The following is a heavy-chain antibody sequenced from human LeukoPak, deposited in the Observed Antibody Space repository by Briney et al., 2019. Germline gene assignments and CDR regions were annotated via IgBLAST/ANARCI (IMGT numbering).Heavy chain of an antibody. CDR3: ARGTPRSGVVIMYFDY. CDR1: GYTFTGYY. Sequence: ASVKVSFTASGYTFTGYYMHWVRQAPGQGLEWMGWINPNSGGTNYAQKFQGWVTMTRDTSISTAYMELSRLRSDDTAVYYCARGTPRSGVVIMYFDYWGQGTLVTVSS. D-gene: IGHD3-3*01. V-gene: IGHV1-2*04. CDR2: INPNSGGT. J-gene: IGHJ4*02.